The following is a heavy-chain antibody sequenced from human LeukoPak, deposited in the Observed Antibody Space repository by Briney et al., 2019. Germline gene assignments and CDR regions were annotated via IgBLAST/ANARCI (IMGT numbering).Heavy chain of an antibody. Sequence: PSETLSLTCAVYGGSFSCYYWSWIRPPPGKGLEWIGEINHSGSTNYNPSLKSRVTISVDTSKNQFSLKLSSVTAADTAVYYCARPRIVGAPGYFQHWGQGTLVTVSS. D-gene: IGHD1-26*01. J-gene: IGHJ1*01. CDR2: INHSGST. CDR1: GGSFSCYY. V-gene: IGHV4-34*01. CDR3: ARPRIVGAPGYFQH.